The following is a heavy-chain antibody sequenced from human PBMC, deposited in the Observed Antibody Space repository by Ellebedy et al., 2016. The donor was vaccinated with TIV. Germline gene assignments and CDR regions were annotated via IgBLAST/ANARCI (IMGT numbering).Heavy chain of an antibody. J-gene: IGHJ4*02. D-gene: IGHD6-19*01. V-gene: IGHV4-59*01. CDR1: GGSISGYY. CDR2: FCSSGSG. CDR3: ARSGGWYTLYDY. Sequence: MPSETLSLTCGLYGGSISGYYCSWIRQPPGKGLEWIGYFCSSGSGEYNPSLKSRVTISVDTSRGQFSLRLNSVTAADTAVYYCARSGGWYTLYDYWGQGTLVTVSS.